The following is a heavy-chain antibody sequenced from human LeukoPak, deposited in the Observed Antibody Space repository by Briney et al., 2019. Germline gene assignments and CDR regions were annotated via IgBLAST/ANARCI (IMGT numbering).Heavy chain of an antibody. CDR1: GYTFTIYY. CDR2: INPNGGGT. CDR3: ARIGYCSSTSCYAFDY. D-gene: IGHD2-2*01. J-gene: IGHJ4*02. Sequence: ASVRVSCKASGYTFTIYYMHWVRQAPGQGLEWLGIINPNGGGTNYAQKFQGRVTMTRDTSISTAYMELSRLRSDDTAVYYCARIGYCSSTSCYAFDYWGQGTLVTVSS. V-gene: IGHV1-46*01.